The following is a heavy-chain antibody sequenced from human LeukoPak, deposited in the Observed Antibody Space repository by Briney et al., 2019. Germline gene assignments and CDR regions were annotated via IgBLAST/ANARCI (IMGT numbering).Heavy chain of an antibody. J-gene: IGHJ5*02. Sequence: QPGRSLRLSCAASGFTFSSYGMHWVRQAPGKGLEWVAVISYDGSNKYYADSVKGRFTISRDNSKNTLYLQMNSLRAEDTAVYYCAKGNIVLMVYALYNWFDPWGQGALVTVSS. CDR2: ISYDGSNK. CDR1: GFTFSSYG. V-gene: IGHV3-30*18. CDR3: AKGNIVLMVYALYNWFDP. D-gene: IGHD2-8*01.